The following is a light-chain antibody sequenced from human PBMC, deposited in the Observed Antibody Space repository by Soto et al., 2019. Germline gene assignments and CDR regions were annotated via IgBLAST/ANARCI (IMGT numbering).Light chain of an antibody. CDR2: DVS. J-gene: IGLJ3*02. CDR3: SSYTSTNSWV. CDR1: ISDVGGYNY. Sequence: QSALTQSAAVSGSPGQSITISCTGTISDVGGYNYVSCYQQLPGNAPKRIIYDVSNRPSGVSTRVSGSKSGNTVSLTISGLQDEDEADYSCSSYTSTNSWVFGGGTKLTV. V-gene: IGLV2-14*01.